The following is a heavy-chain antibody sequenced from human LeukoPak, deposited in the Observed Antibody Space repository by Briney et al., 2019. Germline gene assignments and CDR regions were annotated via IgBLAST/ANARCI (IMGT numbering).Heavy chain of an antibody. CDR1: GFTFSSYS. Sequence: PGGSLRLSCAASGFTFSSYSMNWVRQAPGKGLEWVSYISSSSSTIYYADSVKGRFTISRDNAKNSLYLQMNSLRAEDTAVYYCARDLSQSVVAATYDYWGQGTLVTVSS. V-gene: IGHV3-48*04. CDR2: ISSSSSTI. CDR3: ARDLSQSVVAATYDY. D-gene: IGHD2-2*01. J-gene: IGHJ4*02.